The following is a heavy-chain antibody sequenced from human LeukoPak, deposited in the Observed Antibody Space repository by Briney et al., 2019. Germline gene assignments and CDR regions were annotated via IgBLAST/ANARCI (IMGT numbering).Heavy chain of an antibody. CDR1: GYTFTSYG. CDR3: AREVPDYYDSSGYYWSTAFDI. CDR2: ISAYNGNT. Sequence: GASVKVSCKASGYTFTSYGISWVRQAPGQGLEWMGWISAYNGNTNYAQKLQGRVTMTTDTSTSTAYMELRSLRSDDTAVYYCAREVPDYYDSSGYYWSTAFDIWGQGTMVTVSS. D-gene: IGHD3-22*01. J-gene: IGHJ3*02. V-gene: IGHV1-18*01.